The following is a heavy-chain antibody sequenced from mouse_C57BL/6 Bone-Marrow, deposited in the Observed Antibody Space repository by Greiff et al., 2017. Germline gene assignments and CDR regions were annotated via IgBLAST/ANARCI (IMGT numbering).Heavy chain of an antibody. Sequence: EVQGVESGGGLVQPGGSLKLSCAASGFTFSDYYMYWVRQTPEKRLEWVAYISNGGGSTYYPDTVKGRFTISRDNAKNTLYLQMSRLKSEDTAMYYCARQGYYGSRGYFDVWGTGTTDTVSS. CDR3: ARQGYYGSRGYFDV. CDR2: ISNGGGST. V-gene: IGHV5-12*01. CDR1: GFTFSDYY. D-gene: IGHD1-1*01. J-gene: IGHJ1*03.